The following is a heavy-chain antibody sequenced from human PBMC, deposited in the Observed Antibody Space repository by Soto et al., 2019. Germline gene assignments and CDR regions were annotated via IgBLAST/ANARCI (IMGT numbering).Heavy chain of an antibody. CDR3: ARDFEGSLRAFDI. J-gene: IGHJ3*02. CDR1: GFTFSSYW. D-gene: IGHD3-9*01. Sequence: GGSLRLSCAASGFTFSSYWMHWVRQAPGKGLVWVSRINSDGSSTSYADSVKGRFTISRDNAKNTLYPQMNSLRAEDTAVYYCARDFEGSLRAFDIWGQGTMVTVSS. CDR2: INSDGSST. V-gene: IGHV3-74*01.